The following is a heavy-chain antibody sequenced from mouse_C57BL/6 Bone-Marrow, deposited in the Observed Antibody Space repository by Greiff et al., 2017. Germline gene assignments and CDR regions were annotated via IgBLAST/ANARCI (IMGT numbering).Heavy chain of an antibody. D-gene: IGHD1-1*01. Sequence: QVQLQQPGAELVKPGASVKMSCKASGHTFTSYWITWVKQRPGQGLEWIGDIYPGSGSTNYNEKFKSKATLTVDTSYSTAYMQLSSLTSEDSAVYYCARGTTVVEDYFDYWGQGTTLTVSS. CDR1: GHTFTSYW. CDR2: IYPGSGST. CDR3: ARGTTVVEDYFDY. V-gene: IGHV1-55*01. J-gene: IGHJ2*01.